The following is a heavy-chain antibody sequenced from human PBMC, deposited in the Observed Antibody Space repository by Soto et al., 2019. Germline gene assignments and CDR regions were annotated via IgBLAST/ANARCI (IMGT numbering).Heavy chain of an antibody. J-gene: IGHJ6*04. Sequence: WESLKISCKGSGYSFTSYLIGWVRQMPGKGLEWMGIIYPGDSDTRYSPSFQGQVTISADKSISTAYLQWSSLKASDTAMYYCAVGPVYQLLSGDVWGKGTTVTVSS. CDR3: AVGPVYQLLSGDV. CDR1: GYSFTSYL. D-gene: IGHD2-2*01. V-gene: IGHV5-51*01. CDR2: IYPGDSDT.